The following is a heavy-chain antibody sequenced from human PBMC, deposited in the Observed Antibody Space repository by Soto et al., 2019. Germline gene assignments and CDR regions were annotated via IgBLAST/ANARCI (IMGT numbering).Heavy chain of an antibody. Sequence: PGGSLRLSCAASGFTFSSYAMSWVRQAPGKGLEWVSGLSGSGDSTYYVDSVKGRFTISRDNSKNTLYLQMKSLRAEDTAVYYCAKLTSYYSDSSGHFDYWGQGTLVTVSS. J-gene: IGHJ4*02. CDR3: AKLTSYYSDSSGHFDY. CDR1: GFTFSSYA. D-gene: IGHD3-22*01. CDR2: LSGSGDST. V-gene: IGHV3-23*01.